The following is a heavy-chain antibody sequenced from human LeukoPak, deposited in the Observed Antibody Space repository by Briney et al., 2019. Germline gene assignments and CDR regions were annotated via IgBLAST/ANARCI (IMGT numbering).Heavy chain of an antibody. Sequence: GGSLRLSCAASGFTFSSYEMNWVRQAPGKGLAWVSYISSSGSTIYYADSVKGRFTISRDNAKNSLYLQMNSLRAEDTAVYYCAREYGEFDPWGQGTLVTVSS. V-gene: IGHV3-48*03. CDR3: AREYGEFDP. D-gene: IGHD7-27*01. J-gene: IGHJ5*02. CDR1: GFTFSSYE. CDR2: ISSSGSTI.